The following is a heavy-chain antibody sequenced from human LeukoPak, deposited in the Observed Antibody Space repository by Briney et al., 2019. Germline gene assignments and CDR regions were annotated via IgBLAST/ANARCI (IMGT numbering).Heavy chain of an antibody. D-gene: IGHD6-13*01. V-gene: IGHV4-34*01. J-gene: IGHJ6*03. CDR2: INHSGST. CDR1: GGSFSGYY. Sequence: PSETLSLTCAVYGGSFSGYYWSWIRQPPEKGLEWIGEINHSGSTNYNPSLKSRVTISVDTSKNQFSLKLSSLTAADTAVDYCARGTAAAGYHHYSCYYMVVWGKGTTVSVSS. CDR3: ARGTAAAGYHHYSCYYMVV.